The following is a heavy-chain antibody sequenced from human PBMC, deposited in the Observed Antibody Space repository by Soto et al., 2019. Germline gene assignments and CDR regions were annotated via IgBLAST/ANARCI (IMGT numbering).Heavy chain of an antibody. CDR1: GGSISSGGYS. J-gene: IGHJ4*02. CDR2: IYHSGST. CDR3: ARVIAVAGTPRVPFDC. D-gene: IGHD6-19*01. V-gene: IGHV4-30-2*01. Sequence: PSETLSLTCAVSGGSISSGGYSWSWIRQPPGKGLEWIGYIYHSGSTNYNPSLKSRVTISVDKSKNQFSLKLSSVTAADTAVYYCARVIAVAGTPRVPFDCWGLGTLVTVSS.